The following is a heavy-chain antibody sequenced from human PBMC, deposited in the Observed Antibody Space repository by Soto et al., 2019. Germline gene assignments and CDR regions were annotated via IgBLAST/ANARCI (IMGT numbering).Heavy chain of an antibody. D-gene: IGHD3-3*01. Sequence: LRLSCAASGFTISSHAMSWVRQAPGKGLEWVSAISGSGGSTYYADSVKGRFTISRDNSKNTLYLQMNSLRAEDTAVYYCARDITALRFLKGFDPWGQGILVTVSS. CDR2: ISGSGGST. CDR3: ARDITALRFLKGFDP. V-gene: IGHV3-23*01. CDR1: GFTISSHA. J-gene: IGHJ5*02.